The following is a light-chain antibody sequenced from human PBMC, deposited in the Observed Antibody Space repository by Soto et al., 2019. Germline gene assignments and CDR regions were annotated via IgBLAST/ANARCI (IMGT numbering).Light chain of an antibody. V-gene: IGKV3-11*01. J-gene: IGKJ1*01. CDR2: DAF. Sequence: EIVLTQSPATLSLSPGERATLSCRASQSVSSYLAWYQQKPGQAPRLLIYDAFNRATAVPGRFSGSGSWTDFTPTISIPEPEDVAVYYGVQRSSWPWTIGQGTKVEIK. CDR3: VQRSSWPWT. CDR1: QSVSSY.